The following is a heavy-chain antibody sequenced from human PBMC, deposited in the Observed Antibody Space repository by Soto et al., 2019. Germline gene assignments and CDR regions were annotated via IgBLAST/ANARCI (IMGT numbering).Heavy chain of an antibody. CDR3: ARFPAYYGSGSYAFDI. V-gene: IGHV5-10-1*01. CDR2: IDPSDSYT. CDR1: GYSFTSYW. J-gene: IGHJ3*02. D-gene: IGHD3-10*01. Sequence: GESLKISCKGSGYSFTSYWISWVRQMPGKGLEWRGRIDPSDSYTNYSPSFQGHVTISADKSISTAYLQWSSLKASDTAMYYCARFPAYYGSGSYAFDIWGQGTMVTVSS.